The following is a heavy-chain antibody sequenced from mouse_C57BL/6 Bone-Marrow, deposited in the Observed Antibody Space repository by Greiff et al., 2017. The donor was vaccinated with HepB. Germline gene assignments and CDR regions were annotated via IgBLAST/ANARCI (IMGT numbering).Heavy chain of an antibody. CDR3: ARGGIQFAY. V-gene: IGHV3-6*01. CDR1: GYSITSGYY. J-gene: IGHJ3*01. Sequence: EVQLQQSGPGLVKPSQSLPLTCSVTGYSITSGYYWNWIRQFPGNKLEWMGYISYDGSNNYNPSLKNRISITRDTSKNQFFLKLNSVTTEDTATYYCARGGIQFAYWGQGTLVTVSA. CDR2: ISYDGSN.